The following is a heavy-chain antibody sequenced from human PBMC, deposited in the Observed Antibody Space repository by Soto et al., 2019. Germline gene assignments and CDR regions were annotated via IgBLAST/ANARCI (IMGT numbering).Heavy chain of an antibody. J-gene: IGHJ5*01. Sequence: SVKVSCKASGGTFSSYAISWVRQAPGQGLEWMGGIIPIFGTANYAQKFQGRVTITADESTSTAYMELSSLRSEDTAVYYCARENYYYSIGYYSYCFHPCGQGTLVTVSS. CDR2: IIPIFGTA. CDR1: GGTFSSYA. CDR3: ARENYYYSIGYYSYCFHP. D-gene: IGHD3-22*01. V-gene: IGHV1-69*13.